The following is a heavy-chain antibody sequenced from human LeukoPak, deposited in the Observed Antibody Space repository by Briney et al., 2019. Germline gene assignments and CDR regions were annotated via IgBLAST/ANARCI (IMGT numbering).Heavy chain of an antibody. D-gene: IGHD6-13*01. CDR2: TYYRSKWYN. V-gene: IGHV6-1*01. CDR1: GDSVSSNSAA. CDR3: AFSSSWSLGYRDYYYYYGMDV. Sequence: SQTLSLTCAISGDSVSSNSAAWNWIRQSPSRGLEWLGRTYYRSKWYNDYAVSVKSRITINPDTSKNQFSLQLNSVTPEDTAVYYCAFSSSWSLGYRDYYYYYGMDVWGQGTTVTVSS. J-gene: IGHJ6*02.